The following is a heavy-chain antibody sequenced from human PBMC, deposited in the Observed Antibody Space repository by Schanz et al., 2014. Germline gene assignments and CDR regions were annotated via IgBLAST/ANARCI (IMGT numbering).Heavy chain of an antibody. CDR3: ARAQEHNTDYTSSRLFDY. Sequence: QLQLQESGPGLVKPSETLSLTCTVSGGSISNYYWSWIRQPPGKGLEWIGYIYYSGSTNYNPSLKRRVTISVDTSKNQFSLKLSSVTAADTAVYYCARAQEHNTDYTSSRLFDYWGQGTLVTVSS. V-gene: IGHV4-59*01. J-gene: IGHJ4*02. CDR2: IYYSGST. D-gene: IGHD6-13*01. CDR1: GGSISNYY.